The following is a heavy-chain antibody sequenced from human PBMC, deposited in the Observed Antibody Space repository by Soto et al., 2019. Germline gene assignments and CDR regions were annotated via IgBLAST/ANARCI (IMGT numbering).Heavy chain of an antibody. Sequence: KTSETLSLTCTVSGGSISSYYWSWIRQPPGKGLEWIGYIYYSGSTNYNPSLKSRVTISVDTSKNQFSLKLSSVTAADTAVYYCASNGAPPATMYYDFWSGYYQWGQGSLVTVSS. J-gene: IGHJ4*01. D-gene: IGHD3-3*01. CDR1: GGSISSYY. CDR2: IYYSGST. CDR3: ASNGAPPATMYYDFWSGYYQ. V-gene: IGHV4-59*08.